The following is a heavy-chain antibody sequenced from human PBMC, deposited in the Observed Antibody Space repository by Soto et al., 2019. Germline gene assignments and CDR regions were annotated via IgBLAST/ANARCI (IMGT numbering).Heavy chain of an antibody. Sequence: GGSLRLSCAASGFTFSSYGMHWVRQAPGKGLEWVAVISYDGSNKYYADSVKGRFTISRDNSKNTLYLQMNSLRAEDTAVYYCAKGTYCSSTSCYILRGADYYYGMDVWGQGTTVTVSS. CDR3: AKGTYCSSTSCYILRGADYYYGMDV. V-gene: IGHV3-30*18. J-gene: IGHJ6*02. CDR2: ISYDGSNK. D-gene: IGHD2-2*02. CDR1: GFTFSSYG.